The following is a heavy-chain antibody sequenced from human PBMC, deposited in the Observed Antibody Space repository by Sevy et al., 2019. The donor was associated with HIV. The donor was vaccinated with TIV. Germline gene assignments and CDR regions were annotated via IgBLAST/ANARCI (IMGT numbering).Heavy chain of an antibody. CDR3: IRSRQLGYTAMVPDY. D-gene: IGHD5-18*01. Sequence: GGSLRLSCSTSGFNIGDYAMSWVRQSPGKGQEWVGFMRSKDFAGTTDYAASVKGRFTISTDDSKASAHLQMNSLRAEDTGVYYCIRSRQLGYTAMVPDYWGQGTLVTVSS. CDR2: MRSKDFAGTT. J-gene: IGHJ4*02. CDR1: GFNIGDYA. V-gene: IGHV3-49*04.